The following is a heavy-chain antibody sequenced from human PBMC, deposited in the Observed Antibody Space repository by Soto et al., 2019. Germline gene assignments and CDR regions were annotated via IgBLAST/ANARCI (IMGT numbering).Heavy chain of an antibody. D-gene: IGHD1-1*01. CDR1: GYTFTSYD. V-gene: IGHV1-8*01. J-gene: IGHJ4*02. CDR2: MNPNTGNS. Sequence: GASVKVSCKSSGYTFTSYDIYWVRQATGQGLEWVGRMNPNTGNSGYAQKFQGRVTMTSDTSISTAHMELSSLRSEDTAVYYCARRAETNGWNGFGADKYYFDFWGQGTLVTVSS. CDR3: ARRAETNGWNGFGADKYYFDF.